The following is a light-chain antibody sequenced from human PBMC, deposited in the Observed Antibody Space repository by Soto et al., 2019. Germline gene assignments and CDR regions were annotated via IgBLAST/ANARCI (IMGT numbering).Light chain of an antibody. CDR3: NSFTDSSLYV. Sequence: QSALTQPASVSGSLGQSITISCTGTSSDLGGYNYVSWYQHHPGKAPRLVIYGVTNRPSGVSNRFSGSKSGNTASLTISGLQAEDEADYYCNSFTDSSLYVFGTGTKLTVL. CDR1: SSDLGGYNY. CDR2: GVT. V-gene: IGLV2-14*01. J-gene: IGLJ1*01.